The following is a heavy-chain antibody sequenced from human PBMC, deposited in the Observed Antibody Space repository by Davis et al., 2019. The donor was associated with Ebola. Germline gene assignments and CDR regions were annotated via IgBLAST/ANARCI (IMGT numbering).Heavy chain of an antibody. D-gene: IGHD3-10*01. CDR1: GYTFTSYY. V-gene: IGHV1-18*04. CDR2: ISAYNGNT. J-gene: IGHJ4*02. CDR3: ARDPASLYYYGSGSYGDY. Sequence: ASVKVSCKASGYTFTSYYMHWVRQAPGQGLEWMGWISAYNGNTNYAQKLQGRVTMTTDTSTSTAHMELRSLRSDDTAVYYCARDPASLYYYGSGSYGDYWGQGTLVTVSS.